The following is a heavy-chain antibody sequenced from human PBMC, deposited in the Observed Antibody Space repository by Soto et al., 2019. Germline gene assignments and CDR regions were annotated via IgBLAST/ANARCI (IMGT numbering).Heavy chain of an antibody. CDR2: ISGSGTST. CDR3: AKDREYYGSGDFDP. V-gene: IGHV3-23*01. CDR1: GFTFSNYA. J-gene: IGHJ5*02. Sequence: PXXSLRLSFAASGFTFSNYAMRWVLQAPGKGLEWVSVISGSGTSTYYADSVRGRFTISRDNSKNTLYLQMNSLRAEVTAVYYCAKDREYYGSGDFDPWGQGTLVTV. D-gene: IGHD3-10*01.